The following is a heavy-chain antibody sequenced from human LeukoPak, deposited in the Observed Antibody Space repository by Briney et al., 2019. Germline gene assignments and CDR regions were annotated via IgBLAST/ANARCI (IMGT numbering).Heavy chain of an antibody. CDR3: ARVYSYMDV. V-gene: IGHV4-34*01. CDR2: INHSGST. D-gene: IGHD2-21*01. Sequence: SETLSLTCAVHGGSFSGYYWSWIRQPPGKGLEWIGEINHSGSTNYNPSLKSRVTISVDTSKNQFSLKLSSVTAADTAVYYCARVYSYMDVWGKGTTVTVSS. CDR1: GGSFSGYY. J-gene: IGHJ6*03.